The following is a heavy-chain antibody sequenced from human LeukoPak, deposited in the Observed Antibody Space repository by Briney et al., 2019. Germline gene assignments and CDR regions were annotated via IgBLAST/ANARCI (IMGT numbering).Heavy chain of an antibody. V-gene: IGHV3-7*01. J-gene: IGHJ1*01. CDR3: ATYSSLNRREFQF. D-gene: IGHD3-22*01. CDR2: IRTDGSEK. CDR1: GFTFSNYW. Sequence: GGSLRLSCEGSGFTFSNYWMGWVRQAPGKGLQWVANIRTDGSEKYYVDSVKGRFTISRDNAKNSLYLQMNSLRAEDTAVYYCATYSSLNRREFQFWGQGTLLTVSS.